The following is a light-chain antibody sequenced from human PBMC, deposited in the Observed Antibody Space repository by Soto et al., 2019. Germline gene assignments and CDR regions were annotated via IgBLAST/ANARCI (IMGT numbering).Light chain of an antibody. CDR1: QGISNY. J-gene: IGKJ5*01. V-gene: IGKV1-9*01. Sequence: IQLTQSPSSLSASLGYRFTITVRASQGISNYLAWYQQRPGKAPKLLIYAASTLQSGVPSRFSGSGSATDFTLTISSLQPEDFATYYCQQLYSYPITFGQGTRLEIK. CDR2: AAS. CDR3: QQLYSYPIT.